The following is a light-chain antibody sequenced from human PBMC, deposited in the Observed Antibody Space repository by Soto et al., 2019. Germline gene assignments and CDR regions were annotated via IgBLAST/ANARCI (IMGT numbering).Light chain of an antibody. V-gene: IGLV2-14*03. Sequence: QSALTQPASVSGSPGQSIAISCTGTSSDVGGHDYVSWYQHHPGKAPKLMIYDVTYRPSGVSNRFSGSKSGNTASLTISGLQDEDEADYYCGSYTSSNTLVFGGGTKLTVL. CDR3: GSYTSSNTLV. CDR2: DVT. J-gene: IGLJ2*01. CDR1: SSDVGGHDY.